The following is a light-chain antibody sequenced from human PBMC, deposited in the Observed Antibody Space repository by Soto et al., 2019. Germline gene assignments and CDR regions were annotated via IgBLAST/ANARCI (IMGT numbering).Light chain of an antibody. CDR2: DVS. CDR1: SSDVGGYNF. CDR3: TSYTGSSTLEV. J-gene: IGLJ2*01. Sequence: QSALTQPASVSGSPGQSITISCTGTSSDVGGYNFVSWYQQHPGKAPKVMIYDVSNRPSGVSNRFSGSKFGNTASLTISGLQPEDEADYYCTSYTGSSTLEVFGGGTQLTVL. V-gene: IGLV2-14*01.